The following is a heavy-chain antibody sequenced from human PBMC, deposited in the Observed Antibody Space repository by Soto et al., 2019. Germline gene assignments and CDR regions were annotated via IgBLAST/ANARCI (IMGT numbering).Heavy chain of an antibody. CDR3: TTELRATTVVNNWFDP. Sequence: SVSHAWMNWVRQAPGKGLEWVGRIKSKTDGGTTDYAAPVKGRFTISRDDSKNTLYLQMNSLKTEDTAVYYCTTELRATTVVNNWFDPWGQGTLVTVSS. D-gene: IGHD4-17*01. V-gene: IGHV3-15*07. J-gene: IGHJ5*02. CDR2: IKSKTDGGTT. CDR1: SVSHAW.